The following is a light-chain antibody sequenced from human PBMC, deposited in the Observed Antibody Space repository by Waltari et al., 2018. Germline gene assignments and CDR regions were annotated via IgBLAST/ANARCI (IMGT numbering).Light chain of an antibody. Sequence: SSELTQDPAVSVAMGQTVRITCQGDSLRSYYASWYPQRPGQAPILVIYDKNNRPSGVPDRVSGHSSHNTGSLTITGAQAEDEASYYCHSRDASGVAGSFGGGTKLTVL. CDR1: SLRSYY. V-gene: IGLV3-19*01. CDR3: HSRDASGVAGS. J-gene: IGLJ2*01. CDR2: DKN.